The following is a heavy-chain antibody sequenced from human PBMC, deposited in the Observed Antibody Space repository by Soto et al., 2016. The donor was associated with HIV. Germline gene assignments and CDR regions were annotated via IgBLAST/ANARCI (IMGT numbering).Heavy chain of an antibody. D-gene: IGHD3-10*01. CDR1: GYTFTGYY. CDR2: INPSSAAT. Sequence: QVQLVQSGAEVKKPGSSVNISCKASGYTFTGYYLHWVRQVPGQGPEWMGWINPSSAATHCAQKFQGRLTMTRDTSISTAYMELRSLRSDDTAVYYCARDQGYITMEGMGYGMDVWGQGTTVTVSS. CDR3: ARDQGYITMEGMGYGMDV. V-gene: IGHV1-2*02. J-gene: IGHJ6*02.